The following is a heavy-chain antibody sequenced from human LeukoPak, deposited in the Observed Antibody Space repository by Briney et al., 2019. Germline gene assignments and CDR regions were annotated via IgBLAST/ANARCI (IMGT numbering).Heavy chain of an antibody. CDR1: GFTFSSYG. Sequence: GSLRLSCAASGFTFSSYGMHWVRQPPGKGLEWIGSIYYSGSTYYNPSLKSRVTISVDTSKNQFSLKLSSVTAANTALYYCARVNYDFWSGYYPYYYMDVWGKGTTVTVSS. D-gene: IGHD3-3*01. J-gene: IGHJ6*03. CDR3: ARVNYDFWSGYYPYYYMDV. V-gene: IGHV4-39*07. CDR2: IYYSGST.